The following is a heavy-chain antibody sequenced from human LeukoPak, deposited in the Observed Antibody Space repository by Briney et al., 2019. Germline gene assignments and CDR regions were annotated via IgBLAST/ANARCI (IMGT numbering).Heavy chain of an antibody. Sequence: GGTLRLSCAGSGFTFSSYGMSWVRQTPGKGLEWVSAISGSGVSTYYVDSVKGRFTISRDNSKNTLVLQMNSLRAEDTAVYYCVRDNYSYRLDVWGQGTLVTVSS. V-gene: IGHV3-23*01. D-gene: IGHD2-21*01. CDR1: GFTFSSYG. CDR3: VRDNYSYRLDV. CDR2: ISGSGVST. J-gene: IGHJ4*02.